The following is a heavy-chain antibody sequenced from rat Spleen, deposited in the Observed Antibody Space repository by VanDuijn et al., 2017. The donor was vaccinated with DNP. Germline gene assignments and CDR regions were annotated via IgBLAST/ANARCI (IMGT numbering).Heavy chain of an antibody. J-gene: IGHJ2*01. CDR3: ARHIAYYFDY. Sequence: EVQLVESGGGLVQPGRSLKLSCAASGFTFSNYDMAWVRQAPTNGLEWVASISPSGGSTYYRDSVKGRFTVSRDNAKSSLYLQMDSLRSEDTATYYCARHIAYYFDYWGQGVMVTVSS. D-gene: IGHD1-2*01. V-gene: IGHV5-25*01. CDR1: GFTFSNYD. CDR2: ISPSGGST.